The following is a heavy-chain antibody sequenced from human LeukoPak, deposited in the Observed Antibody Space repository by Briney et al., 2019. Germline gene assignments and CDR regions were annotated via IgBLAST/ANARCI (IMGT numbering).Heavy chain of an antibody. V-gene: IGHV1-18*04. CDR3: TRGVALATAHYFDS. CDR2: ISNHNGNT. J-gene: IGHJ4*02. D-gene: IGHD6-25*01. Sequence: ASVKVSCKPSGFTFSAYGIAWVRQAPGHGPEWMGWISNHNGNTNYAQKFQDRITVTTETSTGTVSMELRSLKPDDTAIYYCTRGVALATAHYFDSWGRGTQVTVAS. CDR1: GFTFSAYG.